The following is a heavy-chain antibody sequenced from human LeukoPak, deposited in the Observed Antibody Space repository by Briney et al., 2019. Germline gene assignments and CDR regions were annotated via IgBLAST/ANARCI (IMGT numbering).Heavy chain of an antibody. V-gene: IGHV3-21*01. CDR1: GFTFSSYS. CDR3: ARDLGSAALLRYYGMDV. Sequence: GGSLRLSCAASGFTFSSYSMNWVRQAPGKGLEWVSSISSSSSYIYYADSVKGRFTISRDNAKNSLYLQMNSLRAEDTAVYYCARDLGSAALLRYYGMDVWGQGTTVTVSS. CDR2: ISSSSSYI. J-gene: IGHJ6*02. D-gene: IGHD6-6*01.